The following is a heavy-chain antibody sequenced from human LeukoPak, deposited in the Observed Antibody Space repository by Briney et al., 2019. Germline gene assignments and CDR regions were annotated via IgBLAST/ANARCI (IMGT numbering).Heavy chain of an antibody. CDR3: ARGYDSSGYSQPFDY. J-gene: IGHJ4*02. D-gene: IGHD3-22*01. Sequence: GASVKVSFKASGYTFTSYYMHWVRQAPGQGLEWMGIINPSGGSTSYAQKFQGRVTMTRDMSTSTVYMELSSLRSEDMAVYYCARGYDSSGYSQPFDYWGQGTLVTVSS. CDR1: GYTFTSYY. V-gene: IGHV1-46*01. CDR2: INPSGGST.